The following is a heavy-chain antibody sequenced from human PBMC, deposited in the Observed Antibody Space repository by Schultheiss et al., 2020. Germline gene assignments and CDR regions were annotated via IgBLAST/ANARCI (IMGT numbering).Heavy chain of an antibody. J-gene: IGHJ3*02. V-gene: IGHV4-39*01. CDR3: ARQPISCDI. D-gene: IGHD2-15*01. Sequence: SATLSLTCTVSGDSISTSSHYWAWIRQRPGKGLEWIGNIDYSGNADYKPSLRSRISISVDTSKNQFSLELTSVTVADTAVYYCARQPISCDIWGQGTMVT. CDR2: IDYSGNA. CDR1: GDSISTSSHY.